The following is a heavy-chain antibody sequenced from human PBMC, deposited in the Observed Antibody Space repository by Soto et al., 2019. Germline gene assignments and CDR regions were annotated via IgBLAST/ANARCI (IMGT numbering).Heavy chain of an antibody. V-gene: IGHV4-31*03. J-gene: IGHJ5*02. CDR3: ARDGPSVTTRGSFDP. D-gene: IGHD4-17*01. CDR1: GGSISSGGYY. Sequence: QVQLQESGPGLVKPSQTLSLTCTVSGGSISSGGYYWSWIRQHPGKGLEWIGYIYYSGSTYYNPSHKSRVTISVDTSKNQFSLKLSSVTAADTAVYYCARDGPSVTTRGSFDPWGQGTLVTVSS. CDR2: IYYSGST.